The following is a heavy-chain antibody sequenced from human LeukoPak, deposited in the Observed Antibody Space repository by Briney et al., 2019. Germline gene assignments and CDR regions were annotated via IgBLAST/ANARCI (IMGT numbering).Heavy chain of an antibody. J-gene: IGHJ4*02. Sequence: GGSLRLSCAAPGLTVSSNYMSWVRQAPGKGLEWVSVIYSGGSTYYADSVKGRFTISRDNSKNTLYLQMNSLRAEDTAVYYCAREAYGGSFDYWGQGTLVTVSS. CDR2: IYSGGST. CDR3: AREAYGGSFDY. CDR1: GLTVSSNY. D-gene: IGHD4/OR15-4a*01. V-gene: IGHV3-53*01.